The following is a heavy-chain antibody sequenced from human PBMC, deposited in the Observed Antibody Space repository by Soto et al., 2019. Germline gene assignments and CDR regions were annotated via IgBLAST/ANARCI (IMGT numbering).Heavy chain of an antibody. J-gene: IGHJ6*02. CDR2: IYHSGST. V-gene: IGHV4-30-2*01. D-gene: IGHD1-7*01. CDR3: ARARGTNYADYYYGMDV. CDR1: GGSISSGGYS. Sequence: SETLSLTCAVSGGSISSGGYSWSWIRQPPGKGLEWIGYIYHSGSTYYNPSLKSRVTISVDRSKNQFSLKLSSVTAADTAVYYCARARGTNYADYYYGMDVWGQGTTVTLSS.